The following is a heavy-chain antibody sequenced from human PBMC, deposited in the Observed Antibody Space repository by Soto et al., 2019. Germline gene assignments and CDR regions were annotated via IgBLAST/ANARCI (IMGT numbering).Heavy chain of an antibody. Sequence: EVQLVESGGGLVQPGGSLRLSCAASGFTFNTYWMHWVRQAPGRGLVWVSRLNSDGSSKYYGDSMKGRFTISRDNADNTVYLQMNSLRDEDTAVYFCVRGFKNSYAMDVWGQGTTVTVSS. V-gene: IGHV3-74*01. J-gene: IGHJ6*02. CDR2: LNSDGSSK. CDR1: GFTFNTYW. CDR3: VRGFKNSYAMDV.